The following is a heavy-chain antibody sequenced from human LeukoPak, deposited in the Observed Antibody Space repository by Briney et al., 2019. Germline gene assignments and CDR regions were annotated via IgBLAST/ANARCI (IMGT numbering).Heavy chain of an antibody. CDR2: IESDGST. D-gene: IGHD3-10*01. CDR3: ARAVTYFYGSVTYDWFDP. V-gene: IGHV3-74*01. Sequence: TGGSLRLSCAASGFTFSSYWVHWVRQTPGKGLMWVSRIESDGSTIYADSVKDRFTISRDNGKNTVYLQMNSLRVDDTAMYYCARAVTYFYGSVTYDWFDPWGQGTLVTVSS. J-gene: IGHJ5*02. CDR1: GFTFSSYW.